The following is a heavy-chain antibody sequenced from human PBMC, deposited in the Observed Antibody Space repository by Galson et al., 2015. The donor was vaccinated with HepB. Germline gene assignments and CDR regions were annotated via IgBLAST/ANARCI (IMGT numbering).Heavy chain of an antibody. CDR2: MNPNSGNT. CDR3: ARYRGFWADRGDCSSTSCYEVRYYYYYMDV. V-gene: IGHV1-8*01. CDR1: GYTFTSYD. D-gene: IGHD2-2*01. Sequence: SVKVSCKASGYTFTSYDINWVRQATGQGLEWMGWMNPNSGNTGYAQKFQGRVTMTRNTSISTAYMELSSLRSEDTAVYYCARYRGFWADRGDCSSTSCYEVRYYYYYMDVWGKGTTVTVSS. J-gene: IGHJ6*03.